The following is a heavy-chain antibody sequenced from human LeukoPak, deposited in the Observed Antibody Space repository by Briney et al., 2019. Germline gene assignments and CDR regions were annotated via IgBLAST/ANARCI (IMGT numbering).Heavy chain of an antibody. D-gene: IGHD1-20*01. Sequence: ASVKVSCKASGFTFTSSAMQWVRQARGQRLEWIGWIVVGSGNTNYAQKFQERVTITRDMSTSTAYMELSSLRSEDTAVYYCAANVKGITGAYYYCGMDVWGQGTAVTVSS. CDR3: AANVKGITGAYYYCGMDV. CDR2: IVVGSGNT. V-gene: IGHV1-58*02. J-gene: IGHJ6*02. CDR1: GFTFTSSA.